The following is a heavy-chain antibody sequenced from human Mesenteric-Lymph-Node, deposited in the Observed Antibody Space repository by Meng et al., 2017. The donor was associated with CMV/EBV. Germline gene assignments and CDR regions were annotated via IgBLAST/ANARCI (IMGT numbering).Heavy chain of an antibody. D-gene: IGHD5-24*01. V-gene: IGHV1-46*01. J-gene: IGHJ4*02. CDR1: GYTFASYY. Sequence: SCKASGYTFASYYLNGERQTPGQGLEWMGMINPSDGSTSYAEKFRGRATMTRDTSTSTVYMELNSLRSEDTAVYYCARRRDGYNDYWGQGTLVTVSS. CDR3: ARRRDGYNDY. CDR2: INPSDGST.